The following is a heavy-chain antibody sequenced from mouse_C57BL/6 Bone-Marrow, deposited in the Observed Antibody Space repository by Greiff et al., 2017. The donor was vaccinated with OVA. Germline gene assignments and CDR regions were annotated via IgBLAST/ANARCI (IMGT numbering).Heavy chain of an antibody. J-gene: IGHJ3*01. V-gene: IGHV14-4*01. CDR2: IDPENGDT. Sequence: EVQLQQSGAELVRPGASVKLSCTASGFNIKDDYMHWVKQRPEQGLEWIGWIDPENGDTEYASKFQGKATITADTSSNTAYLQLSSLTSEDTAVYYCTTYGNYPLAYWGQGTLVTVSA. CDR3: TTYGNYPLAY. D-gene: IGHD2-1*01. CDR1: GFNIKDDY.